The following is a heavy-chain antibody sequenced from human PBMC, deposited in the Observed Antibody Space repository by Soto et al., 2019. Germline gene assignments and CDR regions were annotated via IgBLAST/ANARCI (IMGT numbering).Heavy chain of an antibody. V-gene: IGHV3-30*18. CDR3: AKGYDSSGPDQH. CDR2: ISYDGSNK. Sequence: QVQLVESGGGVVQPGRSLRLSCAASGFTFSSYGMHWVRQAPGKGLEWVAVISYDGSNKYYADSVKGRFTISRDNSKNTLYLQMNSLRAEDTAVYYCAKGYDSSGPDQHWGQGTLVTVSS. J-gene: IGHJ1*01. CDR1: GFTFSSYG. D-gene: IGHD6-19*01.